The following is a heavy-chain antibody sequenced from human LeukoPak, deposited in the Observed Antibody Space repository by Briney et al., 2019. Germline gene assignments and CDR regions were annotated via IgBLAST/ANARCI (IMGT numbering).Heavy chain of an antibody. Sequence: PGRSLRLSCAGSGFIFNNYAMHWVRQPPGKGLEWVSGISWNSGSIDYADSVKGRFTISRDNAKNSLYLQMNSLRAEDTALYYCAKDHLGYCSGGSCQSFDYWGQGTLVTVSS. CDR1: GFIFNNYA. V-gene: IGHV3-9*01. CDR3: AKDHLGYCSGGSCQSFDY. J-gene: IGHJ4*02. CDR2: ISWNSGSI. D-gene: IGHD2-15*01.